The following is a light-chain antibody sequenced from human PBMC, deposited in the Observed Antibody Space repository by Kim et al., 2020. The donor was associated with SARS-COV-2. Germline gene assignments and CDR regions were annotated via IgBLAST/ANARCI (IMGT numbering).Light chain of an antibody. Sequence: QSVLTQPPSASGTPGQTVRISCSGGSSNIGRNTVSWYAQLPGTAPKLLIHSDVRRPSGVPDRFSGSKSGTSASLAISGLQPEDEGDYYCAAWDDSLKGPVFGGGTQLTVL. J-gene: IGLJ3*02. CDR3: AAWDDSLKGPV. CDR2: SDV. CDR1: SSNIGRNT. V-gene: IGLV1-44*01.